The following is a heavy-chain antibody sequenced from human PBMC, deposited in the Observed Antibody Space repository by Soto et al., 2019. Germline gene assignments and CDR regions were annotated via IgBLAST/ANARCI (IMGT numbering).Heavy chain of an antibody. CDR3: VRVSSYCSSTSCYYWYFDL. V-gene: IGHV3-7*01. Sequence: EVQLVESGGGLVQPGGSLRLSCAASGFTFSSYWMSWVRQAPGKGLEWVANIKQDGSEKYYVDSVKGRFTISRDNAKNSLYLQMNSLRAEDTAVYYCVRVSSYCSSTSCYYWYFDLWGRGTLVTVSS. CDR1: GFTFSSYW. CDR2: IKQDGSEK. D-gene: IGHD2-2*01. J-gene: IGHJ2*01.